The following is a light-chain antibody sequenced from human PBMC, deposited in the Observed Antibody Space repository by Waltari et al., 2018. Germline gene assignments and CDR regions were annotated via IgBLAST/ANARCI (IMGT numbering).Light chain of an antibody. CDR1: SLRSYY. CDR3: HSRDASGVGGT. V-gene: IGLV3-19*01. CDR2: DKN. J-gene: IGLJ2*01. Sequence: TQGPAVSVAMGQTVRITCQGDSLRSYYASWYQQRPGQAPILIMYDKNNRPSGVPDRFSGSSSDNTASLTITGAQAEDEGHYYCHSRDASGVGGTFGGGTKLTVL.